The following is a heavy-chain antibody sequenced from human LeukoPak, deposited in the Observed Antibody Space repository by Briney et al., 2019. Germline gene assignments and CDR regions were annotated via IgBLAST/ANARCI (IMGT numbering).Heavy chain of an antibody. CDR3: ASADGSGSYYTFDY. J-gene: IGHJ4*02. Sequence: SETLSLTCTVPGGSISSYYWSWLRQPPGKGLEWIGYISYSGSTNYNPSLKNRVTISVDTSKNQFSLKLSSVTAADTAVYYCASADGSGSYYTFDYWGQGTLVTVSS. CDR1: GGSISSYY. CDR2: ISYSGST. V-gene: IGHV4-59*01. D-gene: IGHD3-10*01.